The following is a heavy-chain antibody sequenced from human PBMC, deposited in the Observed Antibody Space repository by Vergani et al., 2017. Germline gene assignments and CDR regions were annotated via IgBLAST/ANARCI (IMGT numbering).Heavy chain of an antibody. D-gene: IGHD2-2*02. V-gene: IGHV3-48*03. Sequence: EVQLVESGGGLVQPGRSLRLSCTASGFTFGDYAMSWFRQAPGEGLEWISYISSSGYTIYYAESVRGRFTISRDNAENSLSLQMNSLRAEDTAVYYCATAIYGHFDRLFDHWGQGTLVTVSS. J-gene: IGHJ4*02. CDR1: GFTFGDYA. CDR3: ATAIYGHFDRLFDH. CDR2: ISSSGYTI.